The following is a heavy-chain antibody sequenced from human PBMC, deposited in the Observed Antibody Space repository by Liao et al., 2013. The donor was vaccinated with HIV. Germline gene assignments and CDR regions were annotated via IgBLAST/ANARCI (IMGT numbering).Heavy chain of an antibody. J-gene: IGHJ3*02. V-gene: IGHV4-30-4*08. Sequence: QVQLQESGPGLVKPSQTLSLTCTVSGDPISSGDYYWNWIRQPPGKGLEWIGYIYYTGSTYNNPSLTSRVSISVDTSKNQFSLRLSSVTAADTAVYYCARGRGTSAFDIWGQGTMVTVSS. CDR2: IYYTGST. CDR3: ARGRGTSAFDI. D-gene: IGHD1-1*01. CDR1: GDPISSGDYY.